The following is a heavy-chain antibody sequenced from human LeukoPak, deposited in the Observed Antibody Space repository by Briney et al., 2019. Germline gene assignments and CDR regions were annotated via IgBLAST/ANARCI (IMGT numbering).Heavy chain of an antibody. CDR3: ARVRSYNWDY. Sequence: GGSLRLSCAASGFTFSTYGMSWVRQAPGKGLEWVSSISSSSSYIYYADSVKGRFTISRDNAKNSLYLQMNSLRAEDTAVYYCARVRSYNWDYWGQGTLVTVSS. CDR1: GFTFSTYG. J-gene: IGHJ4*02. D-gene: IGHD5-24*01. V-gene: IGHV3-21*01. CDR2: ISSSSSYI.